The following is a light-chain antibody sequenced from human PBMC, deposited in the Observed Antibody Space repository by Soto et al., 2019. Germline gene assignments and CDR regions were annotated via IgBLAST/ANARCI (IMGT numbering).Light chain of an antibody. CDR2: GAS. CDR1: QSVTSNF. V-gene: IGKV3-20*01. CDR3: QQYGTSPRIT. Sequence: IVLTQSPGTLSLSPGERATLSCRASQSVTSNFLAWYQQKPGQAPRLLIYGASTRATDIPDRFSGSASATDFTLTISRLEPEDFAIYYCQQYGTSPRITFGQGTRLEIK. J-gene: IGKJ5*01.